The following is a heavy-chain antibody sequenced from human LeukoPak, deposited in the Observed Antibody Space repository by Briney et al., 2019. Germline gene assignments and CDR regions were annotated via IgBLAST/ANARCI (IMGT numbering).Heavy chain of an antibody. Sequence: GGSLRLSCAASGFTFSTYWMHWVRQAPGKGLVWVSRINSDGISTSYADSVKGRFTISRDNAKNTLYLQMNSLRAEDTAVYYCTRSSTAVAAMSYWGQGTLVTVSS. J-gene: IGHJ4*02. V-gene: IGHV3-74*01. D-gene: IGHD6-19*01. CDR2: INSDGIST. CDR3: TRSSTAVAAMSY. CDR1: GFTFSTYW.